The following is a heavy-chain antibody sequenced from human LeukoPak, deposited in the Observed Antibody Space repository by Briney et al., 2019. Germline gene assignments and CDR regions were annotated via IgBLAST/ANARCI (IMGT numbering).Heavy chain of an antibody. Sequence: PSETLSLTCTVSGGSISSSSYYWSWIRQPPGKGLEWIGEINHSGSTNYNPSLKSRVTISVDTSKNQFSLKLSSVTAADTAVYYCARGLGYSSSWWLYYYYMDVWGKGTTVTVSS. V-gene: IGHV4-39*07. CDR3: ARGLGYSSSWWLYYYYMDV. CDR2: INHSGST. D-gene: IGHD6-13*01. J-gene: IGHJ6*03. CDR1: GGSISSSSYY.